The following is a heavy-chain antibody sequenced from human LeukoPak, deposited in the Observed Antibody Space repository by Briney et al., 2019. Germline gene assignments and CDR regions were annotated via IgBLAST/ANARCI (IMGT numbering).Heavy chain of an antibody. CDR1: GFTFSNYY. CDR3: ARVRHCSSTDCYSNFDC. J-gene: IGHJ4*02. D-gene: IGHD2-2*02. CDR2: INSDGSST. Sequence: GGSLRLSCAASGFTFSNYYMHWVRQAPGKELVWVSRINSDGSSTGYGDSVKGRFTISRDNAKNTLSLQMNSLRAEDTAVYYCARVRHCSSTDCYSNFDCWGQGTLVTVSS. V-gene: IGHV3-74*01.